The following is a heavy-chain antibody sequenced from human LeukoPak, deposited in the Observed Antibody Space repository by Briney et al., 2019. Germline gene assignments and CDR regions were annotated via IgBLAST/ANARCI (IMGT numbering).Heavy chain of an antibody. CDR1: GFTFSNYA. J-gene: IGHJ6*02. Sequence: GGSLRLSCAATGFTFSNYAMSWVRQAPAKGLEWVSSISDSGTITYHADSVKGRFTISRDNSKNTLYFQMNSLRGEDTAVYYCARNGAFYGMDVWGQGTTVTVSS. D-gene: IGHD2-8*01. V-gene: IGHV3-23*01. CDR2: ISDSGTIT. CDR3: ARNGAFYGMDV.